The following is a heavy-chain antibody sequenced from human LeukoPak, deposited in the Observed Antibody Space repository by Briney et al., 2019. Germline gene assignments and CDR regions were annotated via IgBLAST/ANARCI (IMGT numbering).Heavy chain of an antibody. V-gene: IGHV3-30*18. CDR1: GFTFSNYG. Sequence: PGGSLRLSCATSGFTFSNYGMHWVRQAPGKGLEWVAVISYDGTNKYYADSVQGRFTISRDKSKDTLYLHMSSLRLEDTAVYYCAKALGYSYGHGPDYWGQGTLVTVSS. D-gene: IGHD5-18*01. J-gene: IGHJ4*02. CDR3: AKALGYSYGHGPDY. CDR2: ISYDGTNK.